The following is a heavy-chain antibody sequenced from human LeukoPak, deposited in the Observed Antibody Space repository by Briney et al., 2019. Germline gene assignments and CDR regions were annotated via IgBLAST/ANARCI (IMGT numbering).Heavy chain of an antibody. Sequence: KSSETLSLTCTVSGGSISSYYWSWIRQPPGKGLEWIGYIYYSGSTNYNPSLKSRVTISVDTSKNQFSLKLSSVTAADTAVYYCARAPTNYYDSSGQWGCCAFDIWGQGTMVTVSS. CDR1: GGSISSYY. CDR2: IYYSGST. V-gene: IGHV4-59*08. CDR3: ARAPTNYYDSSGQWGCCAFDI. J-gene: IGHJ3*02. D-gene: IGHD3-22*01.